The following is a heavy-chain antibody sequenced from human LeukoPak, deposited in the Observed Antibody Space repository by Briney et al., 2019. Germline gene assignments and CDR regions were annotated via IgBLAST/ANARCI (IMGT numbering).Heavy chain of an antibody. Sequence: GGSLRLSCAASGFTFSDYYMTWIRQAPGKGLEWVSYISSSSTYTNYADSVKGRFTISRDNAKNTLSLQMNSPRAEDTAVYYCARSWNVDWFASWGQGTLVTVSS. D-gene: IGHD1-1*01. CDR3: ARSWNVDWFAS. CDR2: ISSSSTYT. J-gene: IGHJ5*01. V-gene: IGHV3-11*03. CDR1: GFTFSDYY.